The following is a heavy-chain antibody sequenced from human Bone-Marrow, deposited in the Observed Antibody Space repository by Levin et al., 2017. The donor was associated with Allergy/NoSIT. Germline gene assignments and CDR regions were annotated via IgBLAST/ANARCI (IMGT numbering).Heavy chain of an antibody. CDR1: GGTFSSYA. D-gene: IGHD3-10*01. J-gene: IGHJ6*02. CDR2: IIPIFGTA. CDR3: ARDSPYYYGSGQTTAYYYYGMDV. V-gene: IGHV1-69*13. Sequence: SVKVSCKASGGTFSSYAISWVRQAPGQGLEWMGGIIPIFGTANYAQKFQGRVTITADESTSTAYMELSSLRSEDTAVYYCARDSPYYYGSGQTTAYYYYGMDVWGQGTTVTVSS.